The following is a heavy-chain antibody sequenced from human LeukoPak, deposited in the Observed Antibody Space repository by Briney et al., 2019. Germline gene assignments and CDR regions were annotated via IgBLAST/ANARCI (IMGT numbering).Heavy chain of an antibody. Sequence: GGSLRLSCAASGFTFSGYGMSWVRQAPGKGLEWVSVIRSGGDYYADSVKGRFTISRDNSKNTLYLQVYSLRVEDTAVYYCAKVSAGSSMGNGMDVWGQGTTVTVSS. CDR2: IRSGGD. V-gene: IGHV3-23*01. J-gene: IGHJ6*02. D-gene: IGHD6-6*01. CDR1: GFTFSGYG. CDR3: AKVSAGSSMGNGMDV.